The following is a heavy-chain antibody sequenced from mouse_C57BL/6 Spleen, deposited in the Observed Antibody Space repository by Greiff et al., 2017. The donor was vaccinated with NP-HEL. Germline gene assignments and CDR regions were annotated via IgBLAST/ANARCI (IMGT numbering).Heavy chain of an antibody. CDR1: GYAFSSSW. Sequence: VQLQQSGPELVKPGASVKISCKASGYAFSSSWMNWVKQRPGKGLEWIGRIYPGDGDTNYNGKFKGKATLTADKSSSTAYMQLSSLTSEDSAVYFCARGSTELAYWGQGTLVTVSA. CDR2: IYPGDGDT. CDR3: ARGSTELAY. V-gene: IGHV1-82*01. J-gene: IGHJ3*01. D-gene: IGHD2-1*01.